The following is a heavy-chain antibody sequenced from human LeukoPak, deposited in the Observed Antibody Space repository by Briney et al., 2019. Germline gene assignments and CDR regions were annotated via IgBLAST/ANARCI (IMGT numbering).Heavy chain of an antibody. CDR1: GFSLSTSGMC. V-gene: IGHV2-70*01. CDR3: AQIKYNSGWYFDF. Sequence: SGPALVKPTQTLTLTCTFSGFSLSTSGMCVSWIRQPPGKALEWLALIDWDNDEYHSTSLRTRLTISKDTSKNQVVLTMTNMDPVDTATYYCAQIKYNSGWYFDFWGQGTLVTVSS. J-gene: IGHJ4*02. CDR2: IDWDNDE. D-gene: IGHD6-19*01.